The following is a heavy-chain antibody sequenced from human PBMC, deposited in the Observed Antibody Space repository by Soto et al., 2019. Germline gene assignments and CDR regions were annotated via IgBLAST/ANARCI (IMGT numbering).Heavy chain of an antibody. CDR3: ARESEYYYDSSPRAFDI. J-gene: IGHJ3*02. D-gene: IGHD3-22*01. V-gene: IGHV3-30*03. CDR2: ISYDGSNK. Sequence: GGSLRLSCAASGFTFSSYGMHWVRQAPGKGLEWVAVISYDGSNKYYADSVKGRFTISRDNSKNTLYLQMNSLRAEDTAVYYCARESEYYYDSSPRAFDIWGQGTMVTVSS. CDR1: GFTFSSYG.